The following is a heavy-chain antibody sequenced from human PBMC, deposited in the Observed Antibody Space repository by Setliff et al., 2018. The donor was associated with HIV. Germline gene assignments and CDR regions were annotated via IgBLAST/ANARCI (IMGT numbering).Heavy chain of an antibody. D-gene: IGHD1-20*01. J-gene: IGHJ4*02. CDR3: VRQGHWYIPWYFDY. CDR2: IYTSGST. CDR1: GGSITSSY. V-gene: IGHV4-4*07. Sequence: SETLSLTCTVSGGSITSSYWSWIRQPAGKGLEWIGRIYTSGSTNYNPSLKSRVTMSIDTSKKQFSLKLASVTAADTAVYYCVRQGHWYIPWYFDYWGQGALVTVS.